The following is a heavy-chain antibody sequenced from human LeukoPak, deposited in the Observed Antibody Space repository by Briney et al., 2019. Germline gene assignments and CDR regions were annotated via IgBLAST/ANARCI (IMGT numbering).Heavy chain of an antibody. V-gene: IGHV4-61*02. CDR3: ASYSGSYYSAFDI. D-gene: IGHD1-26*01. CDR2: IYTSGST. Sequence: SQTLSLTCTVSGGSIRSGSYYWSWIRQPAGKGLEWIGRIYTSGSTNYNPSLKSRVTISVDTSKNQFSLKLSSVTAADTAVYYCASYSGSYYSAFDIWGQGTMVTVSS. J-gene: IGHJ3*02. CDR1: GGSIRSGSYY.